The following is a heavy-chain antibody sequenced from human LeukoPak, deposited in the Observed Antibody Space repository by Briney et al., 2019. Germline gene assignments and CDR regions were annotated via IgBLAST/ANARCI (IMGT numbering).Heavy chain of an antibody. D-gene: IGHD4-17*01. CDR3: AKVPDYGDRPGYFDY. CDR2: ISWNSGSI. Sequence: PGGSLRLSCAASGFTFDDYAMHWVRHAPGTGLEWVSGISWNSGSIGYADSVKGRFTISRDNAKNSLYLQMNSLRAEDTALYYCAKVPDYGDRPGYFDYWGQGTLVTVSS. V-gene: IGHV3-9*01. CDR1: GFTFDDYA. J-gene: IGHJ4*02.